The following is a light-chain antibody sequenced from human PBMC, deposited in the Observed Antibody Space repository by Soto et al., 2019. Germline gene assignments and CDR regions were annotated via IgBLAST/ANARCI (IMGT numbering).Light chain of an antibody. CDR3: QPYNNWPPLT. CDR1: LSVSSN. V-gene: IGKV3-15*01. J-gene: IGKJ1*01. CDR2: GAS. Sequence: EIVMTQSPATLSVSPGERATLSCRASLSVSSNLAWYQQKPGQPPRLLIYGASTRATGIPARFSGSGSGTEFTLTISSLQSEDFAVYHCQPYNNWPPLTFGQKTKVPIK.